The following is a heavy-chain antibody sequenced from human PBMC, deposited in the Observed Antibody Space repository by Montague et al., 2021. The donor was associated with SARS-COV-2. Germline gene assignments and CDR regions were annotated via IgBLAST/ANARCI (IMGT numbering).Heavy chain of an antibody. J-gene: IGHJ4*02. V-gene: IGHV2-5*02. Sequence: PALVKPTQTLTLTCTFSGFSLSTSGVGVAWIRQPPGKALEWLVIIYWDDDRRYSPSLESGLTITKDTPKNQVVLTMTDMDPGDTATYYCARSYGTTVVTRAFDYWGQGTLVTVSS. CDR3: ARSYGTTVVTRAFDY. CDR2: IYWDDDR. D-gene: IGHD4-23*01. CDR1: GFSLSTSGVG.